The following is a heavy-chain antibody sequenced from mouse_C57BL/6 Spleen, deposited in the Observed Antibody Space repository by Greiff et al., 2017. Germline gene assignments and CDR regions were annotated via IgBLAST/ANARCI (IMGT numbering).Heavy chain of an antibody. J-gene: IGHJ4*01. Sequence: QVQLKQPGTELVKPGASVKLSCKASGYTFTSYWMHWVKQRPGQGLEWIGNINPSNGGTNYNEKFKSKATLTVDKSSSTAYMQLSSLTSEDSAVYYCAVPYYYGSSPFYAMDYWGQGTSVTVSS. CDR2: INPSNGGT. CDR1: GYTFTSYW. CDR3: AVPYYYGSSPFYAMDY. V-gene: IGHV1-53*01. D-gene: IGHD1-1*01.